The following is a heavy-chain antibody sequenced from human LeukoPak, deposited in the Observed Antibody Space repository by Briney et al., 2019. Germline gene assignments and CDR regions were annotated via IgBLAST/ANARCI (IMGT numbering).Heavy chain of an antibody. V-gene: IGHV3-74*01. Sequence: GGSLRLSCAASGFTFSTYWMHWVRHAPGKGPVWVSRINSDGSSTTYADPVKGRFTISRDNAKNTLYLQMNSLRVEDTAVYYCAREVRGFGYYMDVWGKGTTVTVSS. CDR3: AREVRGFGYYMDV. D-gene: IGHD3-10*01. CDR1: GFTFSTYW. CDR2: INSDGSST. J-gene: IGHJ6*03.